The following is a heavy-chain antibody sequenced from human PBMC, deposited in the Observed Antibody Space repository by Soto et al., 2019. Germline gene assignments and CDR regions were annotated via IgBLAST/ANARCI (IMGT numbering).Heavy chain of an antibody. CDR3: ARGSGMGAPDGSFDI. D-gene: IGHD1-26*01. V-gene: IGHV1-69*06. Sequence: QVQLVQSGAEVKKPGSSVKVSCNASGGTFSSYAISWVRQAPGQGLEWMGGIIPIFGTANYAQKFQGRVTITADKSTSTAYMELSGQRSEYTAVYYCARGSGMGAPDGSFDIWGQGTMVTVSS. J-gene: IGHJ3*02. CDR1: GGTFSSYA. CDR2: IIPIFGTA.